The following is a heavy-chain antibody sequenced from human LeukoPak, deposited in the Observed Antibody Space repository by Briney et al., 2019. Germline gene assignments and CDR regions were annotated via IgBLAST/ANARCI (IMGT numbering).Heavy chain of an antibody. J-gene: IGHJ6*03. CDR1: GGSFSGYY. Sequence: PSETLSLTCAVYGGSFSGYYWSWIRQPPGKGLEWIGEINHSGSTNYNPSLKSRVTISVDTSKNQFSLKLSSVTAADTAVYYCARDGIRRGYSYGSNYYYYYYMDVWGKGTTVTVSS. V-gene: IGHV4-34*01. CDR3: ARDGIRRGYSYGSNYYYYYYMDV. D-gene: IGHD5-18*01. CDR2: INHSGST.